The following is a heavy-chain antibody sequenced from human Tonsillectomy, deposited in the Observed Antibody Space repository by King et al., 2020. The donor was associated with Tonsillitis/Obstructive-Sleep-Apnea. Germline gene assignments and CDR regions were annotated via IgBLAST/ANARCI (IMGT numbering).Heavy chain of an antibody. J-gene: IGHJ4*02. D-gene: IGHD3-3*01. CDR1: GFTFSNNY. V-gene: IGHV3-66*01. CDR2: VYSGGTT. CDR3: ARDSPDYDFYYFDY. Sequence: VQLVESGGGLVQPGESLRLSCVVSGFTFSNNYMSWVRQAPGKGLEWVSVVYSGGTTYYADSVKGRFTISRDNSKNTVYLEMNSLRVEDTAVYYCARDSPDYDFYYFDYWGQGTQVTVSS.